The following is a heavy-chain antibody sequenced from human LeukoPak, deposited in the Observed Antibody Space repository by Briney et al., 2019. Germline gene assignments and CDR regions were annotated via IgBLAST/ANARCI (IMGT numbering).Heavy chain of an antibody. CDR2: IYYSGST. CDR1: GGSISSYY. J-gene: IGHJ4*02. D-gene: IGHD5-18*01. V-gene: IGHV4-59*01. Sequence: SSETLSLTCTVSGGSISSYYWSWIRQPPGKGLEWIGYIYYSGSTIYNPSLKSRGTISVDTSKNHFSLKLSSVTAADTAVYYCARGGYSYYYFDYWGQGTLVTVSS. CDR3: ARGGYSYYYFDY.